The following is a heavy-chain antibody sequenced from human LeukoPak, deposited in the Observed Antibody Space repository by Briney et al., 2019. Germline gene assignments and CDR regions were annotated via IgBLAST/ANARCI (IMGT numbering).Heavy chain of an antibody. J-gene: IGHJ4*02. CDR2: ISSSSSYI. V-gene: IGHV3-21*01. CDR3: ARDLPGIVGATTLDY. D-gene: IGHD1-26*01. CDR1: GFTFSSYS. Sequence: GGSLRLSCAASGFTFSSYSMNWVRQAPGKGLEWVSSISSSSSYIYYADSVKGRFTISRDNAKNSLYLQMNSLRAEDTAVYYCARDLPGIVGATTLDYWGQGTLVTVSS.